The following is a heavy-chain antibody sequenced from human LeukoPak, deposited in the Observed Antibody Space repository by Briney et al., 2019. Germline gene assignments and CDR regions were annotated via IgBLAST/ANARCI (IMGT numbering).Heavy chain of an antibody. J-gene: IGHJ4*02. CDR1: GFTFSTYA. CDR3: AKLRYDNRGYSRTHDY. Sequence: PGGSLRLSCAASGFTFSTYAVNWVRQAPGKGLEWVSAITGSGGATYYADSVKGRFAISRDNSKNTLNLQMSSLRVEDTAVYFCAKLRYDNRGYSRTHDYWGQGTLVTVSS. CDR2: ITGSGGAT. D-gene: IGHD3-22*01. V-gene: IGHV3-23*01.